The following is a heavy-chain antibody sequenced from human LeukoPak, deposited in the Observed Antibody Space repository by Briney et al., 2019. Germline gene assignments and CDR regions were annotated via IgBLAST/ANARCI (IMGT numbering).Heavy chain of an antibody. CDR2: SRDKPSSYTT. J-gene: IGHJ4*02. V-gene: IGHV3-72*01. Sequence: GGSLRLSCAASGFTFSDHYMDWVRQAPGKGLEWVGRSRDKPSSYTTEYAASVKGRFTISRDDSKNSLYLQMNSLKTEDTAVYYCARVGHSTYDDWGQGTLVTVSS. D-gene: IGHD2-2*01. CDR3: ARVGHSTYDD. CDR1: GFTFSDHY.